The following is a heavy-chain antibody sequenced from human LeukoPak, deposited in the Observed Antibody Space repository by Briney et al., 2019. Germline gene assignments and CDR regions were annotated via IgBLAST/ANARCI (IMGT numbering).Heavy chain of an antibody. CDR2: ISGSGGST. CDR1: GFTFSSYA. D-gene: IGHD2-2*01. CDR3: AKGGYCSSTSCLEYYYYYMDV. Sequence: GSLRLSCAASGFTFSSYAVSWVRQAPGKGLEWVSAISGSGGSTYYADSVKGRFTISRDNSKNTLYLQMNSLRAEDTAVYYCAKGGYCSSTSCLEYYYYYMDVWGKGTTVTVSS. J-gene: IGHJ6*03. V-gene: IGHV3-23*01.